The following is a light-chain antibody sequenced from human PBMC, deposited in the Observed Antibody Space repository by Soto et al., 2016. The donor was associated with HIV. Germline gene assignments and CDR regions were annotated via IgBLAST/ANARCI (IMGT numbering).Light chain of an antibody. CDR3: QXYDSYLPS. J-gene: IGKJ4*01. CDR1: QDISNS. CDR2: AAS. V-gene: IGKV1-NL1*01. Sequence: DIQMTQSPSSLSASVGDRVTITCRASQDISNSLAWYQQKPGKAPKMLLNAASRLESGVPSRFSGSGSGTEFTLTISSLQPDDFATYYCQXYDSYLPSFGGGTKVEIK.